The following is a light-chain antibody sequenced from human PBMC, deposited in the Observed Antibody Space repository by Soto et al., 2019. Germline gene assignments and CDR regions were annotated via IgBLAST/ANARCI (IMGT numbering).Light chain of an antibody. J-gene: IGKJ4*01. CDR2: DAS. CDR1: QSVTSY. Sequence: EIVMTQSPATPSVVPGERATLSCTASQSVTSYYLSWYQQKPGQAPRLLIYDASTRATGIPARFSGSGSGTDFTLTISSLEPEDFAVYYCQQRSNWPTLTFGGGTKVDIK. V-gene: IGKV3-11*01. CDR3: QQRSNWPTLT.